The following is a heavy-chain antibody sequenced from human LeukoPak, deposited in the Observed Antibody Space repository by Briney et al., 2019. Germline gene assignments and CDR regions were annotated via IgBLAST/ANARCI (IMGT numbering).Heavy chain of an antibody. CDR2: ISSSSSYI. V-gene: IGHV3-21*01. Sequence: GGSLRLSCAASGFTFSSYSMNWVRQAPGKGLEWVSSISSSSSYIYYADSVKGRFTISRDNAKNSLYLQMNSLRAEDTAVYYCARDRATYYYVNWFDPWGQGTLVTVSS. D-gene: IGHD3-10*02. CDR1: GFTFSSYS. J-gene: IGHJ5*02. CDR3: ARDRATYYYVNWFDP.